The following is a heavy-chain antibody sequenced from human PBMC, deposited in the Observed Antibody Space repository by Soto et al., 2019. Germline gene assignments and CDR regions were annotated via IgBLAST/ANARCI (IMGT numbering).Heavy chain of an antibody. CDR1: GFSLSNARMG. Sequence: SGPTLVNPTDTLTLTCTVSGFSLSNARMGVSWIRQPPGKALEWLAHIFSNDEKSYSTSLKSKLTISKDTSKSQVVLTMTNMDPVDTATYYCARTLRYFDWLPPYYFDYWGQGTLVTVSS. V-gene: IGHV2-26*01. CDR3: ARTLRYFDWLPPYYFDY. J-gene: IGHJ4*02. D-gene: IGHD3-9*01. CDR2: IFSNDEK.